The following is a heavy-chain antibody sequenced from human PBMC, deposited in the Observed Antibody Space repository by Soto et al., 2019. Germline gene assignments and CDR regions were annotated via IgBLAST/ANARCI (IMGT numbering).Heavy chain of an antibody. Sequence: GGSLRLSCAASGFTFDDYGMSWVRQAPGKGLEWVSGINWNGGSTGYADSVKGRFTISRDNAKNSLYLQMNSLRAEDTALYYCARGISMSLHDAFDFWGQGTMVTVSS. CDR3: ARGISMSLHDAFDF. CDR1: GFTFDDYG. J-gene: IGHJ3*01. D-gene: IGHD3-22*01. CDR2: INWNGGST. V-gene: IGHV3-20*04.